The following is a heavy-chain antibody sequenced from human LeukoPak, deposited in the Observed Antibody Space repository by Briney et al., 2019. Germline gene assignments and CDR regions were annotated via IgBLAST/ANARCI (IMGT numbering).Heavy chain of an antibody. CDR2: IIPIFGTA. D-gene: IGHD2-2*01. CDR1: GGTFSSYA. J-gene: IGHJ4*02. Sequence: ASVKVSCKASGGTFSSYAISWVRQAPGQGLEWMGGIIPIFGTANYAQKFQGRVTITADKSTSTAYMELSSLRSGDTAVYYCARYGSTSCYACFDYWGQGTLVTVSS. CDR3: ARYGSTSCYACFDY. V-gene: IGHV1-69*06.